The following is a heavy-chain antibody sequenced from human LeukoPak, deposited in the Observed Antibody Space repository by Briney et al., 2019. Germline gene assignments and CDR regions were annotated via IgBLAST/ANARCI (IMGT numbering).Heavy chain of an antibody. CDR2: SIPFFGTA. Sequence: GASVKLSCKASGGTFSRYVISWVRQAPGQGLGWWGGSIPFFGTANYAQKFQGRVTITADESTSTAYMELSSLRSEDTAVYYCARVKLAAAGSAFDIWGQGTMVTVSS. CDR3: ARVKLAAAGSAFDI. CDR1: GGTFSRYV. D-gene: IGHD6-13*01. V-gene: IGHV1-69*13. J-gene: IGHJ3*02.